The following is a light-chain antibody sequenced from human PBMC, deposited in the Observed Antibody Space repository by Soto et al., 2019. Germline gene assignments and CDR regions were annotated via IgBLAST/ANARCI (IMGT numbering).Light chain of an antibody. CDR2: DTS. V-gene: IGLV7-46*01. CDR3: LLSDSGARQGV. Sequence: QAVVTQEPSLTVSPGGTVTLTYGSSTGAVTSGHYAYWFQQKHGQAPRTLIYDTSNKHSWTPVLFSGSLLEGKAALTLSGAKPEDEGDYYCLLSDSGARQGVFGGGTELTVL. J-gene: IGLJ2*01. CDR1: TGAVTSGHY.